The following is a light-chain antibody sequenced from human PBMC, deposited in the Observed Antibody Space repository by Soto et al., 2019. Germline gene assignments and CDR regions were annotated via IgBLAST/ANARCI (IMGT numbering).Light chain of an antibody. CDR2: GAS. J-gene: IGKJ4*01. V-gene: IGKV1-39*01. CDR3: QQSYTTRLS. Sequence: DIQMTQSPSSLSASVADRVTITCRAGQSISGYLNWYQQKPGKAPNLLIYGASSLQSGVSSRFSGSGSGTDFTLTISSLQPEDFATYYCQQSYTTRLSFGGGTKVEIK. CDR1: QSISGY.